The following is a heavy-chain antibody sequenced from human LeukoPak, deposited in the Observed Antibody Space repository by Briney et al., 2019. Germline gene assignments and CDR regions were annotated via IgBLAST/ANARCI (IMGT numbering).Heavy chain of an antibody. Sequence: GGSLRLSCAASGFTFSSYAMSWVRQAPGKGLGWVSAISGSGGSTYYADSVKGRFTISRDNSKNTLYLQMNSLRAEDTAVYYCAKSGSGYSSSWFDYWGQGTLVTVSS. CDR2: ISGSGGST. CDR1: GFTFSSYA. CDR3: AKSGSGYSSSWFDY. V-gene: IGHV3-23*01. D-gene: IGHD6-13*01. J-gene: IGHJ5*01.